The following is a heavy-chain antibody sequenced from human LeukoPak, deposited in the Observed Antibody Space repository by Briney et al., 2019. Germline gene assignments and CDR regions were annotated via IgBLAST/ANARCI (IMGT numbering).Heavy chain of an antibody. CDR3: ARTYNWFES. V-gene: IGHV4-59*01. CDR1: GGSISNYY. J-gene: IGHJ5*01. CDR2: IYYSGST. Sequence: KPSETLSLTCTVSGGSISNYYWSWIRQPPGKGLEWIGYIYYSGSTNYNPSLKGRVTISVDTSKNQVSLKLSSVTAADTAVYFCARTYNWFESWGQGTPVTVSS.